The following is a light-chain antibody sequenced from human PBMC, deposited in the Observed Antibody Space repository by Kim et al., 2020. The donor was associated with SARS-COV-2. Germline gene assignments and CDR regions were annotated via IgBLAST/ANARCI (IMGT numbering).Light chain of an antibody. Sequence: LSPGERSTLTCRAGQTITGSCLAWYQQKPGQPPSLLIYRASRRAEGIPERFSASGFGTDFPLTVSRLEPEDFAVYYCQQCGSSLTFGGGTKVDIK. CDR3: QQCGSSLT. J-gene: IGKJ4*01. CDR1: QTITGSC. V-gene: IGKV3-20*01. CDR2: RAS.